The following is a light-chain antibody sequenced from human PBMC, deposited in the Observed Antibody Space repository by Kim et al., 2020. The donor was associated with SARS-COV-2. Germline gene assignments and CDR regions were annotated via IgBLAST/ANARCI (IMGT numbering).Light chain of an antibody. V-gene: IGLV2-11*01. CDR2: DVS. CDR1: SSDVGGYNY. J-gene: IGLJ2*01. CDR3: CSYAGGSSVVV. Sequence: QSALTQPRSVSGSPGQSVTISCTGTSSDVGGYNYVSWYQQHPGKAPKLMIYDVSKRPSGDPDRFSGSKSGNTAAMTISGLQADDGAYYHCCSYAGGSSVVVFGGGAKLTDL.